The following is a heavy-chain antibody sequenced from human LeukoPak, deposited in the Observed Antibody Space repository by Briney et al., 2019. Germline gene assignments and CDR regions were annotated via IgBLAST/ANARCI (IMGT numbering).Heavy chain of an antibody. J-gene: IGHJ4*02. CDR2: INHSGST. Sequence: SETLSLTCAVYGGSFSGYYWSWIRQPPGNGLEWIGEINHSGSTNYNPSLKSRVTISVDTSKNQFSLKLSSVTAADTAVYYCARERKLWFGELLGFLDYWGQGTLVTVSS. V-gene: IGHV4-34*01. CDR3: ARERKLWFGELLGFLDY. CDR1: GGSFSGYY. D-gene: IGHD3-10*01.